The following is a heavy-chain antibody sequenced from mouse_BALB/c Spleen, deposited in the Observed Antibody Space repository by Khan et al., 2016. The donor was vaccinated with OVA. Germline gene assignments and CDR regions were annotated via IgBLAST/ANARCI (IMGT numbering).Heavy chain of an antibody. CDR2: IWSDGST. V-gene: IGHV2-6-1*01. D-gene: IGHD2-14*01. CDR1: GFSLTSYG. Sequence: QVQLQQSGPGLVAPSQSLSITCTISGFSLTSYGVHWVRQPPGKGLEWLVVIWSDGSTTYNSALKSRLSITKDNSKSQVFLKMNSLQIDDTAMYYCARHDRYFYAMDYWGQGTSVTVSS. J-gene: IGHJ4*01. CDR3: ARHDRYFYAMDY.